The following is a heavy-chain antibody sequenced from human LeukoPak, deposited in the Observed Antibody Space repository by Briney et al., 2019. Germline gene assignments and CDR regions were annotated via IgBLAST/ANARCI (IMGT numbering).Heavy chain of an antibody. J-gene: IGHJ6*03. CDR3: ARSLATSYYYMDV. Sequence: GGSLRLSCAASGFSFSYFAMHWVRQAPGKGLEWVAVISYDGSNKYYADSVKGRFTISRDNSKNTLYLQMNSLRAEDTAVYYCARSLATSYYYMDVWGKGTTVTVSS. V-gene: IGHV3-30*04. CDR2: ISYDGSNK. D-gene: IGHD5-12*01. CDR1: GFSFSYFA.